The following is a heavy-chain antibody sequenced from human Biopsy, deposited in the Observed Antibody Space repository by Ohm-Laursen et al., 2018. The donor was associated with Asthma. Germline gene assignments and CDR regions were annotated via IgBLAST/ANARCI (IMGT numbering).Heavy chain of an antibody. V-gene: IGHV3-53*01. CDR2: IYSGGTS. CDR1: GFAVSRDH. Sequence: SLRLSCAASGFAVSRDHMFWVREAPGKGLEWVSVIYSGGTSHTADSVRGRFTISRDYSKNTLYLQMHSLRAEDTAVYYCARGDSSNWSHYYFDYWGQGTLVTVSS. D-gene: IGHD3-22*01. J-gene: IGHJ4*02. CDR3: ARGDSSNWSHYYFDY.